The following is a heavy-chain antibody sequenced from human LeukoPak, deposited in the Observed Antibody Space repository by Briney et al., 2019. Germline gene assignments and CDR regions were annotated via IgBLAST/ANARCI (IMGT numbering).Heavy chain of an antibody. Sequence: ASVKVSCKASGYTFTSYAISWVGQAPGQGLEWMGWISTYNDYTNYAQKLQGRVTMTTDTSTSTAYMELRSLRSDDTAVYYCARHQGAGEYPFDYWGQGTLVTVSS. CDR2: ISTYNDYT. D-gene: IGHD2/OR15-2a*01. J-gene: IGHJ4*02. CDR3: ARHQGAGEYPFDY. CDR1: GYTFTSYA. V-gene: IGHV1-18*04.